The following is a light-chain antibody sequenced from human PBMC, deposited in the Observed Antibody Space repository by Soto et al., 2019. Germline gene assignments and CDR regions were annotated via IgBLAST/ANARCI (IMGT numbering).Light chain of an antibody. CDR3: SSYTSSSTRV. V-gene: IGLV2-14*01. CDR2: EVS. CDR1: SSDVGGYNY. J-gene: IGLJ3*02. Sequence: QSVLTQPASVSGSPGQSITISCTGTSSDVGGYNYVSWYQQHPGKAPKLMIYEVSNRPSGVSNRFSGSKSGNTASLTISWLQAEDDADYYCSSYTSSSTRVFGGGTKLTVL.